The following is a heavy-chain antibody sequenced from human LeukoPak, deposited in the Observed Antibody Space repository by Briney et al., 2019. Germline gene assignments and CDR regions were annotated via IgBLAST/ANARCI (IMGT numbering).Heavy chain of an antibody. J-gene: IGHJ4*02. CDR2: IYYSGST. CDR1: GGSISSGGYY. V-gene: IGHV4-61*08. D-gene: IGHD5-18*01. Sequence: SQTLSLTCAVSGGSISSGGYYWSWIRQPPGKGLEWIGYIYYSGSTNYNPSLKSRVTISVDTSKNQFSLKLSSVTAADTAVYYCARERSSYNYMRVYWGQGTLVTVSS. CDR3: ARERSSYNYMRVY.